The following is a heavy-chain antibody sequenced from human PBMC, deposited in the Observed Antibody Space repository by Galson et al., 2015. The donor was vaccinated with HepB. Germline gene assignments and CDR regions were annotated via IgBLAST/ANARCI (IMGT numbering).Heavy chain of an antibody. CDR2: IYPDDSDK. Sequence: QSGAEVKEPGESLKISCKGSGYNFPKYWIAWVRQMPGEGLEWMGIIYPDDSDKRYSPSFQGQVTISADKSISTAYLQWSSLKASDTAMYYCAKVGTDGYRWIDYWGQGTLVTVSS. V-gene: IGHV5-51*01. D-gene: IGHD5-24*01. CDR3: AKVGTDGYRWIDY. CDR1: GYNFPKYW. J-gene: IGHJ4*02.